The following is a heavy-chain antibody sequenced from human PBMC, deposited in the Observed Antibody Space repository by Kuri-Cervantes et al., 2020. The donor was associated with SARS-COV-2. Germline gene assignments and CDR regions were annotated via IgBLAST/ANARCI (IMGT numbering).Heavy chain of an antibody. CDR1: GGSISSGSNY. J-gene: IGHJ5*02. D-gene: IGHD2-2*01. CDR3: ARAAGPAARTSWFDP. V-gene: IGHV4-61*02. CDR2: IYTSGST. Sequence: SCTVSGGSISSGSNYWSWIRQPAGKGLEWIGRIYTSGSTNYNPSLKSRVTISVDTSKNQFSLKLSSVTAADTAVYYCARAAGPAARTSWFDPWGQGTLVTVSS.